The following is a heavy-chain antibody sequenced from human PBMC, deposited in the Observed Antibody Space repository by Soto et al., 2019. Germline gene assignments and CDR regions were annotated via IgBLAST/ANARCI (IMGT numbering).Heavy chain of an antibody. D-gene: IGHD6-19*01. V-gene: IGHV1-58*01. J-gene: IGHJ3*02. Sequence: AGKVSCKASGFTFTSSAVQWVRQARGQRLEWIGWMVVGSGNTNYAQKFQERVTITRDMSTSTAYMELSSLRSEDTAVYYCPAVYSSVWHLDAFAIWGQGTSVPGSS. CDR3: PAVYSSVWHLDAFAI. CDR2: MVVGSGNT. CDR1: GFTFTSSA.